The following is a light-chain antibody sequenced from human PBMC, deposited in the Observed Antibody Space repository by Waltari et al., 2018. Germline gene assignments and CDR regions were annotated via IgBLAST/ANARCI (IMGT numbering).Light chain of an antibody. CDR2: GAS. CDR3: QKYNSVPPDT. CDR1: QDILTY. J-gene: IGKJ3*01. Sequence: DIQMTQSPSSLSASVGDRVTITCRACQDILTYLAWYQQKPGNIPKLLVYGASQLRPGVPSRFSASGSGTDFTLPIHSMLPEDVATYYCQKYNSVPPDTFGPGTKVVI. V-gene: IGKV1-27*01.